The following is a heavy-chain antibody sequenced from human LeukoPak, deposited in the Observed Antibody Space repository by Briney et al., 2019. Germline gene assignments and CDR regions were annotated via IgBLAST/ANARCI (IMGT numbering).Heavy chain of an antibody. J-gene: IGHJ4*02. CDR1: GFTLGDYA. V-gene: IGHV3-49*04. CDR3: TRALPYCSGGSCPAGV. CDR2: IRSKAYGGTT. D-gene: IGHD2-15*01. Sequence: GGSLRLSCTASGFTLGDYAMSWVRQAPGKGLEWVGFIRSKAYGGTTEYAASVKGRFTISKDDSKSIAYLQMNSLKTEDTAVYYCTRALPYCSGGSCPAGVWGQGTLVTVSS.